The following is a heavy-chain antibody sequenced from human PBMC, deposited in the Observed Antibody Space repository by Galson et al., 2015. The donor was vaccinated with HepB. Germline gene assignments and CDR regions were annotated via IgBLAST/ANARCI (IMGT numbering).Heavy chain of an antibody. CDR3: ARMSGRQLGNYYVKT. D-gene: IGHD3-10*02. J-gene: IGHJ4*02. V-gene: IGHV3-23*01. CDR1: GFPFSNFA. Sequence: SLRLSCTASGFPFSNFAMNWVRQAPGKGLEWVSEIGSSGRTIYADSVRGRFTISRDNSENTLYLQMNGLRAEDTATYCCARMSGRQLGNYYVKTWGQGTLVTVSS. CDR2: IGSSGRT.